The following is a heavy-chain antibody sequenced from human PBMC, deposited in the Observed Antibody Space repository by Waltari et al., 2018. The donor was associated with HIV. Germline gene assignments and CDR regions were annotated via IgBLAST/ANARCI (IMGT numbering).Heavy chain of an antibody. CDR1: GYFFSTHA. CDR3: ARDRNPKFANGVAPTY. V-gene: IGHV1-18*01. Sequence: HLEQSTGGVQMVGASVIMSCKTSGYFFSTHAISWVRWAPGRGLEWVGGKNPQTNNKKFAGGFKGRVPISSNASTNTPYRQLTRLPPDDSAIYSCARDRNPKFANGVAPTYWAQGTLAGVSS. CDR2: KNPQTNNK. D-gene: IGHD3-10*01. J-gene: IGHJ4*02.